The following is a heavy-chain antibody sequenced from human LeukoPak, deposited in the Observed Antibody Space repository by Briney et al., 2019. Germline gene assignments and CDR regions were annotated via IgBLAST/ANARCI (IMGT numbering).Heavy chain of an antibody. D-gene: IGHD3-10*01. CDR2: IYPGDSDT. J-gene: IGHJ4*02. CDR1: GYSFTNYW. V-gene: IGHV5-51*01. Sequence: GESLKISCKGSGYSFTNYWIGWVRQMPGKGLEWMGIIYPGDSDTRYSPSFQGQVTISADQSISTAFLQWSSLKASDTAMYYCARRRYGSGSYTDYWGQGTLVTVSS. CDR3: ARRRYGSGSYTDY.